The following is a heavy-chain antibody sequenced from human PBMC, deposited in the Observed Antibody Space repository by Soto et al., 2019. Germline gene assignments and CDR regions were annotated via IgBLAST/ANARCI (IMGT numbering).Heavy chain of an antibody. CDR1: GFTFSDYA. CDR2: ISGSGGNT. CDR3: AKDHYDFWSGPNWFDP. D-gene: IGHD3-3*01. Sequence: GGSLRLSCAASGFTFSDYAMSWVRQTPGKGLEWVSGISGSGGNTYYADSVKGRFTISRDNSKNTLYLQMNSLRAEDTAVYYCAKDHYDFWSGPNWFDPWGQGTLVTVSS. V-gene: IGHV3-23*01. J-gene: IGHJ5*02.